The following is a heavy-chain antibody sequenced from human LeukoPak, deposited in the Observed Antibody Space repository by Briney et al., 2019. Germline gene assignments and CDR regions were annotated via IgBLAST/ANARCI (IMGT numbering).Heavy chain of an antibody. J-gene: IGHJ4*02. CDR3: ARDRGIAAAGTSGD. CDR2: ISAYHGNT. Sequence: ASVRVSCKASGYTFTSYGISWVRQAPGQGLEWKGWISAYHGNTNYAQKLQGRVTMTTDTSTSTAYMELRSLRSDATAVYYCARDRGIAAAGTSGDWGQGTLVTVSS. D-gene: IGHD6-13*01. V-gene: IGHV1-18*01. CDR1: GYTFTSYG.